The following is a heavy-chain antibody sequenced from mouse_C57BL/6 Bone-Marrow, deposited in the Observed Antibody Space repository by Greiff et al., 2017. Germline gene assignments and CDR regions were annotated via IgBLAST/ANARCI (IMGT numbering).Heavy chain of an antibody. CDR1: GFTFSSYG. J-gene: IGHJ1*03. CDR2: ISSGGSYT. CDR3: ARIYGSSYGRYFDV. D-gene: IGHD1-1*01. V-gene: IGHV5-6*01. Sequence: EVQLQESGGDLVKPGGSLKLSCAASGFTFSSYGMSWVRQTPDKRLEWVATISSGGSYTYYPDSVKGRFTISRDNAKNTLYLQMSSLKSEDTAMYYCARIYGSSYGRYFDVWGTGTTVTVSS.